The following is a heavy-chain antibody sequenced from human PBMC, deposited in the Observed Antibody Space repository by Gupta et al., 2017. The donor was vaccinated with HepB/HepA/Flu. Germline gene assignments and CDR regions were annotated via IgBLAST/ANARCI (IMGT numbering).Heavy chain of an antibody. J-gene: IGHJ4*02. CDR3: SRESAFSGCAFDY. Sequence: QVNFIASGPALVRPTQTLTLTCTFSGFSLSSIGMRVSWIRQPPGKAWEWPARIAWDAAKADNTALQTRLNIYTDTANKHAALNKKNRENVEDAACFCSRESAFSGCAFDYWGQGTLVTVSS. D-gene: IGHD5-12*01. CDR1: GFSLSSIGMR. V-gene: IGHV2-70*04. CDR2: IAWDAAK.